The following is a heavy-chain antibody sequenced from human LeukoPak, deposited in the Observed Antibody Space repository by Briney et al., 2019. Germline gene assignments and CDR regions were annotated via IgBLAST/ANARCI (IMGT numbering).Heavy chain of an antibody. Sequence: GGSLRLSCAASGFTFSSSAMSWVRQAPGKGLEWVSAISNNGGYTYYADSVQGRFTISRDNSKSTLCLQMNSLRAEDTAVCYCAKKSPDSSGNPAYDWGQGTLVTVSS. CDR1: GFTFSSSA. CDR2: ISNNGGYT. CDR3: AKKSPDSSGNPAYD. J-gene: IGHJ4*02. D-gene: IGHD4-23*01. V-gene: IGHV3-23*01.